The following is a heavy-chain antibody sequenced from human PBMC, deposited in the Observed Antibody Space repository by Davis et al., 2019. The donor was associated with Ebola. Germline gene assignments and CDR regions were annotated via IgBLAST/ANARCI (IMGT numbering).Heavy chain of an antibody. CDR3: ARETYCGGDCYSYYFDY. Sequence: ASVKVSCKASGYTFTSYGISWVRQAPGQGLEWMGWISAYNGNTSYAQKFQGRVTMTRDTSTSTVYMELSSLRSEDTAVYYCARETYCGGDCYSYYFDYWGQGTLVTVSS. V-gene: IGHV1-18*01. D-gene: IGHD2-21*01. J-gene: IGHJ4*02. CDR2: ISAYNGNT. CDR1: GYTFTSYG.